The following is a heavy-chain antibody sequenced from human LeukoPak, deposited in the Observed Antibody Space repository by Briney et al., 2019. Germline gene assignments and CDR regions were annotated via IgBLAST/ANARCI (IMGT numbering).Heavy chain of an antibody. D-gene: IGHD2-15*01. V-gene: IGHV4-39*07. CDR3: ARDGGYCSGVTCYNHYYYMDV. CDR1: GGSISSSSYY. Sequence: SETLSLTCTVSGGSISSSSYYWGWIRQPPGKGLEWIGSIHYSGSTNYNPSLKSRVTISVDTSKNQFSLKLSSVTAADTAVYYCARDGGYCSGVTCYNHYYYMDVWGKGTTVTISS. CDR2: IHYSGST. J-gene: IGHJ6*03.